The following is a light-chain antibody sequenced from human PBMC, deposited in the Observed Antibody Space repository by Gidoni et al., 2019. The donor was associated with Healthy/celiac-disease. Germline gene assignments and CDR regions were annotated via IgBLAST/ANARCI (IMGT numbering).Light chain of an antibody. CDR3: QVWDSSSDHPGV. CDR1: NIGIKS. J-gene: IGLJ3*02. V-gene: IGLV3-21*03. Sequence: YLLPKPPSWSVAPGKTARITCGGNNIGIKSVHGYQQKPGQAPVLVVYDDSDRPSGIPERFSGSNSGNTATLTISRVEAGDEADYYCQVWDSSSDHPGVFGGGTKLTVL. CDR2: DDS.